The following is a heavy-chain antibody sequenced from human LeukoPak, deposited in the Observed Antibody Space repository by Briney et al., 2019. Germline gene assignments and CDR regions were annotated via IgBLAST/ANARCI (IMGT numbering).Heavy chain of an antibody. D-gene: IGHD6-19*01. CDR2: IYTSGST. Sequence: SETLSLTCTVSGGSISSGSYYWSWIRQPAGKGLEWIGRIYTSGSTNYNPSLKSRVTISVDTSKNQFSLKLSSVTAADTAVYYCARVSSGWYRHYFDYWGQGTLVTVSS. V-gene: IGHV4-61*02. CDR3: ARVSSGWYRHYFDY. J-gene: IGHJ4*02. CDR1: GGSISSGSYY.